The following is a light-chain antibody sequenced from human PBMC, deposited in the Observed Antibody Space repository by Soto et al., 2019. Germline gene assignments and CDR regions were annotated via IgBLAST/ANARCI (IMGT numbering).Light chain of an antibody. Sequence: QSALTQPPSVSGSPGQSVTISCTGSSSDVGRFNRVSWYQQTPGTAPKFLIYEVNKRPSGVPDRFSGSKSGNTASLTISGLQAEDEAEYYCSSYTTTSIVVFGAGTKLTVL. V-gene: IGLV2-18*02. CDR2: EVN. J-gene: IGLJ2*01. CDR3: SSYTTTSIVV. CDR1: SSDVGRFNR.